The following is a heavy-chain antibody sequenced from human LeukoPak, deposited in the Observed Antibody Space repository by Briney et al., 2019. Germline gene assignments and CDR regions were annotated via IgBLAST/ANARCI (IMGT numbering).Heavy chain of an antibody. V-gene: IGHV1-69*13. CDR3: ARDQIAKGDYYYGMDV. CDR1: GGTFSSYA. CDR2: IIPIFGTA. Sequence: GASVKVSCKASGGTFSSYAISWVRQAPGQGLEWMGGIIPIFGTANYAQKFQGRVTITADESTSTAYMELSSLRSEDTAVYYCARDQIAKGDYYYGMDVWSQGTTVTVSS. J-gene: IGHJ6*02.